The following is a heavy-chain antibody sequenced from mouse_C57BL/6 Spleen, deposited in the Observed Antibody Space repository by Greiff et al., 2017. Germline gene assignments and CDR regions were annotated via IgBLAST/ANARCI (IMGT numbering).Heavy chain of an antibody. CDR1: GYTFTDYY. CDR3: ARGIYYGSSRFDY. CDR2: IYPGSGNT. J-gene: IGHJ2*01. V-gene: IGHV1-76*01. D-gene: IGHD1-1*01. Sequence: QVQLQQSGAELVRPGASVKLSCKASGYTFTDYYINWVKQRPGQGLEWIARIYPGSGNTYYNEKFKGKATLTAEKSSSTAYMQLSSLTSEDSAVYVCARGIYYGSSRFDYWGQGTTLTVSS.